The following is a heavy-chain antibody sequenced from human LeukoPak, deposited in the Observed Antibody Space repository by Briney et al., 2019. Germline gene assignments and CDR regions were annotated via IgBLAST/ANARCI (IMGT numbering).Heavy chain of an antibody. J-gene: IGHJ4*02. CDR3: AKQSSQRFYDFWAGYYPLDS. Sequence: GGSLRLSCAASEFTFSSYAMTWVRQAPGKGLEWVSSISGTGHSTNYADSVKGRFTISRDNSNNTLYLQMNSLRADDTAVYYCAKQSSQRFYDFWAGYYPLDSWGQGTLVAVSS. CDR1: EFTFSSYA. V-gene: IGHV3-23*01. CDR2: ISGTGHST. D-gene: IGHD3-3*01.